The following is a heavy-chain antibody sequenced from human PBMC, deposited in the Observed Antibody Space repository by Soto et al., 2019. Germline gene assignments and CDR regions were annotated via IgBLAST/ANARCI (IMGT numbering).Heavy chain of an antibody. CDR2: INPSGGST. J-gene: IGHJ4*02. V-gene: IGHV1-46*01. CDR1: GYTFTSYY. D-gene: IGHD3-10*01. CDR3: ATAYGSGSPDY. Sequence: QVQLVQSGAEVKKPGASVKVSCKASGYTFTSYYMHWVRQAPGQGLEWMGIINPSGGSTSYAQKYQGRVTMTRDTSTSTVYMELSSLRSEDTAVYYCATAYGSGSPDYWGQGTLVTVSS.